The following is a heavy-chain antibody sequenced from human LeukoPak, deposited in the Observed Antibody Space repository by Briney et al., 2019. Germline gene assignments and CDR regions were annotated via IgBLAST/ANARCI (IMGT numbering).Heavy chain of an antibody. J-gene: IGHJ4*02. Sequence: PGGSLRLSCAASGFTFSSYAMSWVRQAPGKGLEWVSAISGSGGSTYYADSVKGRFTISRDNSKNTLYLQMNSLRAEDTAVYYCAKGGDKIQLWFGELLFESVDYWGQGTLVTVSS. V-gene: IGHV3-23*01. CDR2: ISGSGGST. CDR1: GFTFSSYA. D-gene: IGHD3-10*01. CDR3: AKGGDKIQLWFGELLFESVDY.